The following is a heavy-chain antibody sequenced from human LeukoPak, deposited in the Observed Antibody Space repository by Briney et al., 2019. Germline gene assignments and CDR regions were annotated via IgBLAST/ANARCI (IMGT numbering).Heavy chain of an antibody. CDR2: ISYSGST. J-gene: IGHJ3*02. Sequence: KPSETLSLTCTVSGGSISSYYWSWIRQPPGKGLEWIGYISYSGSTNYNPSLKSRVTISVDTSKNQFSLKLSSVTAADTAVYYCANTGRADAFDIWGQGTMVTVSS. V-gene: IGHV4-59*08. CDR3: ANTGRADAFDI. CDR1: GGSISSYY. D-gene: IGHD2-8*02.